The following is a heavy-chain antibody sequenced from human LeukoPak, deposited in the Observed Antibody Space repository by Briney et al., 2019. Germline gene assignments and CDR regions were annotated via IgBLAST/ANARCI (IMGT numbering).Heavy chain of an antibody. V-gene: IGHV3-74*01. Sequence: GGSLRLSCATSGFTVSSNYMSWVRQAPGKGLVWVARIDIDGGTGYADSVKGRFTISRDNAKNTVYLQMNSLRAEDTAVYYCARDLEYTFDYWGQGTSVTVSS. CDR1: GFTVSSNY. CDR2: IDIDGGT. D-gene: IGHD2/OR15-2a*01. CDR3: ARDLEYTFDY. J-gene: IGHJ4*02.